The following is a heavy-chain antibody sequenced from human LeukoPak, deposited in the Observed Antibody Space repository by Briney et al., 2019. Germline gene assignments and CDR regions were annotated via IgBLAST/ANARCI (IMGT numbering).Heavy chain of an antibody. D-gene: IGHD3-9*01. CDR3: ASGYYDTPQYGMDV. V-gene: IGHV4-30-2*01. Sequence: SETLSLTCAVSGGSISSGGNSWSWIRQPPGKGLEWIGYIYHSGSTYYNPSLKSRVTISVDRSKNQFSLKLGSVTAADTAVYYCASGYYDTPQYGMDVWGQGTTVTVSS. J-gene: IGHJ6*02. CDR2: IYHSGST. CDR1: GGSISSGGNS.